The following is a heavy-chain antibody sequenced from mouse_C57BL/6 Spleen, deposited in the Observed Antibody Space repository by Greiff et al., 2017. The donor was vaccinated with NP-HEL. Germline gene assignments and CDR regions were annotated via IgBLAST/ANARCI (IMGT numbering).Heavy chain of an antibody. CDR3: AKGGSSSYYAMDY. Sequence: QVQLQQPGTELVKPGASVKLSCKASGYTFTSYWMHWVKQRPGQGLEWIGNINPSNGGTNYNEKFKSKATLTLDKSSSTAYMQLSSLTSEDSAVYYCAKGGSSSYYAMDYWGQGTSVTVSS. J-gene: IGHJ4*01. CDR2: INPSNGGT. V-gene: IGHV1-53*01. CDR1: GYTFTSYW. D-gene: IGHD1-1*01.